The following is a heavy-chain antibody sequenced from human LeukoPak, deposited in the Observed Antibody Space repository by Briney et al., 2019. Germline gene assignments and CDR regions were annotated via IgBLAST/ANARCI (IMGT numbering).Heavy chain of an antibody. CDR3: ARDRGEWEPFDY. J-gene: IGHJ4*02. Sequence: GGSLRLSCAASGFIFSTYDMHWVRQAPGKGLEWVAFIQFDGSDKHYADSVKGRFTISRDNSKNTLYLQMNSLRPEDTSVYYCARDRGEWEPFDYWGQGTLVTVSS. D-gene: IGHD1-26*01. CDR1: GFIFSTYD. CDR2: IQFDGSDK. V-gene: IGHV3-30*02.